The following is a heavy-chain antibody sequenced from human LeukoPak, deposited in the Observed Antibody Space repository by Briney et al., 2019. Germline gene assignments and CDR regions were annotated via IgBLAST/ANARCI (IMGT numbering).Heavy chain of an antibody. CDR3: TRASGYSSGSIDY. V-gene: IGHV3-9*03. Sequence: PGGSLRLSCAASGFTFDAHGMHWVRQAPGKGLEWVSGISWNSVSIGYADSVQGRFTISRDNAKSTLYLQMNSLRAEDMALYYCTRASGYSSGSIDYWGQGTLVTVSS. D-gene: IGHD5-18*01. J-gene: IGHJ4*02. CDR1: GFTFDAHG. CDR2: ISWNSVSI.